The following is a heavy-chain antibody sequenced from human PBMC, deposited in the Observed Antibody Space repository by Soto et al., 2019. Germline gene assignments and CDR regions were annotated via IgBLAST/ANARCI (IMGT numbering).Heavy chain of an antibody. CDR1: GFTFSSYA. D-gene: IGHD3-3*01. J-gene: IGHJ6*02. V-gene: IGHV3-23*01. CDR3: ARNYDFWSGPNSPYYYYGMDV. CDR2: ISGSGGST. Sequence: GGSLRLSCAASGFTFSSYAMSWVRQAPGKGLEWVSAISGSGGSTYYADSVKGRFTISRDNSKNTLYLQMNSLRAEDTAVYYCARNYDFWSGPNSPYYYYGMDVWGQGTTVTVSS.